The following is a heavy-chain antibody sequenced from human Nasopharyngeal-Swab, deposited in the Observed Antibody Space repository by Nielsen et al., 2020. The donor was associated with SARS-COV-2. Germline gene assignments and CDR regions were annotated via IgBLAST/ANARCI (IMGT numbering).Heavy chain of an antibody. CDR2: ISGRGGTT. CDR3: AKDRSLYCSSTSCSKKFDS. J-gene: IGHJ4*02. Sequence: GESLKISCAASGFTFSSYAMSWVRQAPGKGLEWVSAISGRGGTTYYADSVKGRFTISRDNSKNTLYLQMNSLRAEDTAVYYCAKDRSLYCSSTSCSKKFDSWGQGTLVTVSS. CDR1: GFTFSSYA. D-gene: IGHD2-2*01. V-gene: IGHV3-23*01.